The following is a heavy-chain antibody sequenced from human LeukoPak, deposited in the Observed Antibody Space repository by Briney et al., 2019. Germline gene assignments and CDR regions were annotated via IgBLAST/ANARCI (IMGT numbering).Heavy chain of an antibody. CDR3: ARGIYSSSWYSNYYYYYMDV. CDR1: GFTFSSYW. D-gene: IGHD6-13*01. Sequence: PGGTLTLTCAASGFTFSSYWRSWVRQAPGKGLEWVANIKQDGSEKYYVDSVKGRFTISRDNAKNSLYLQMNSLRAEHTSVYYCARGIYSSSWYSNYYYYYMDVWGKGTTVTVSS. J-gene: IGHJ6*03. CDR2: IKQDGSEK. V-gene: IGHV3-7*01.